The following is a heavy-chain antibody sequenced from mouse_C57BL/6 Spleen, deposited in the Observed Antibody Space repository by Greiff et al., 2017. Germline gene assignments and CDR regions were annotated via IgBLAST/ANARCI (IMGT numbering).Heavy chain of an antibody. J-gene: IGHJ1*03. D-gene: IGHD3-3*01. V-gene: IGHV5-12*01. Sequence: EVQVVESGGGLVQPGGSLKLSCAASGFTFSDYYMYWVRQTPEKRLEWVAYISNGGGSTYYPDTVKGRFTISRDNAKNTLYLQMSRLKSEDTAMYYCARHSRGYFDVWGTGTTVTVSS. CDR2: ISNGGGST. CDR1: GFTFSDYY. CDR3: ARHSRGYFDV.